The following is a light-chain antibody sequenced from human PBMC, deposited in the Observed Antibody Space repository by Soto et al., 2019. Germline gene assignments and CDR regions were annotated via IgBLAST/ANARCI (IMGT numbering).Light chain of an antibody. CDR2: AAS. CDR3: QKYNSAPLT. CDR1: LGIIDY. J-gene: IGKJ4*01. Sequence: DIEMTQSPSSLSASVGDRVTITCRASLGIIDYLAWYQQKPWKVPKLLIYAASTLQTGVPSRFSGSGSRTDFTLTISNLQPEDVATYYCQKYNSAPLTFGGGTKVEIK. V-gene: IGKV1-27*01.